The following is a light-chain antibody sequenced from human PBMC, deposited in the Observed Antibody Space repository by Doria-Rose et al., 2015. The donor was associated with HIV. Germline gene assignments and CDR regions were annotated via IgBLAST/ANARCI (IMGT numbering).Light chain of an antibody. V-gene: IGKV1-5*03. CDR1: SGW. CDR3: QQYNSYWT. Sequence: SGWLAWYQQKPGKAPKLLIYKASSLESGVPSRFSGSGSGTEFTLTISSLQPDDFATYYCQQYNSYWTFGQGTKVEIK. CDR2: KAS. J-gene: IGKJ1*01.